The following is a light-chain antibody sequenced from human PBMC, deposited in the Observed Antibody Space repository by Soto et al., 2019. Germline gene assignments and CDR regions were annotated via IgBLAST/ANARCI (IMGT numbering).Light chain of an antibody. CDR1: GDITDY. V-gene: IGKV1-27*01. CDR2: AAS. J-gene: IGKJ1*01. CDR3: HNYNSAPWT. Sequence: DIQMTQSPSSLSASVGDRVTMTCRASGDITDYLAWYQQKPGQVPKLLIYAASTLQSGVPSRFTASGSGTDFTLTITGLQPEDFAAYYCHNYNSAPWTFAQGTKVEF.